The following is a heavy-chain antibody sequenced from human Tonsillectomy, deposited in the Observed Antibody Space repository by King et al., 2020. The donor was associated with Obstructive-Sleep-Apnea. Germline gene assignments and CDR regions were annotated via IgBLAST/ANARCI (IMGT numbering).Heavy chain of an antibody. CDR2: IFSDDEK. CDR3: ARMGEYYYAPGYYYYGFDV. V-gene: IGHV2-26*01. Sequence: TLKESGPVLVKPTETLTLTCTVSGFSLSNARMGVSWIRQPPGRALEWLAHIFSDDEKSYSTSLKSRLTISKDTSKSQVVLTLTNVDPVDTATSYCARMGEYYYAPGYYYYGFDVWGQGTTVTVSS. CDR1: GFSLSNARMG. J-gene: IGHJ6*02. D-gene: IGHD3-10*01.